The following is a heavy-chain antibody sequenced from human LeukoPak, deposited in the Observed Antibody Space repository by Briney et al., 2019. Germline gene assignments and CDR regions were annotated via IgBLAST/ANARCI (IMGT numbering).Heavy chain of an antibody. J-gene: IGHJ6*02. CDR2: ISSSSSYI. D-gene: IGHD3-3*01. CDR1: GFTFSSYS. V-gene: IGHV3-21*01. CDR3: ARERITIFGVVIEHLDGMDV. Sequence: GGSLRLSCAASGFTFSSYSMNWVRQSPGKGLEGVSSISSSSSYIYYAGSGKGRFTISTYNAKNSMYMNKNSLRAENTDVYYCARERITIFGVVIEHLDGMDVWGQGTTVTVSS.